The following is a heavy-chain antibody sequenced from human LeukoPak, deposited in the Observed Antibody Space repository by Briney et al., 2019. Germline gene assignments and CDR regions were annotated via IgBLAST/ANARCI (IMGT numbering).Heavy chain of an antibody. CDR3: ARVHYYGSGPFDY. J-gene: IGHJ4*02. V-gene: IGHV3-7*01. CDR1: GFTFDDYA. Sequence: PGRSLRLSCAASGFTFDDYAMHWVRQAPGKGLEWVANIKQDGSEKYYVDSVKGRFTISRDNAKNSLYLQMNSLRAEDTAVYYCARVHYYGSGPFDYWGQGTLVTVSS. D-gene: IGHD3-10*01. CDR2: IKQDGSEK.